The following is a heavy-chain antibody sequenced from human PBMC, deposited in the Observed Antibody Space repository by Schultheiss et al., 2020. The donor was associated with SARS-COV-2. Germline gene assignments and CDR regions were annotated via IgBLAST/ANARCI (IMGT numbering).Heavy chain of an antibody. CDR2: INHSGST. CDR1: GGSVSSGSYY. CDR3: ARDYGDYQAFDI. V-gene: IGHV4-61*01. Sequence: SETLSLTCTVSGGSVSSGSYYWSWIRQPPGKGLEWIGEINHSGSTNYNPSLKSRVTISVDTSKNQFSLKLSSVTAADTAVYYCARDYGDYQAFDIWGQGTMVTVSS. J-gene: IGHJ3*02. D-gene: IGHD4-17*01.